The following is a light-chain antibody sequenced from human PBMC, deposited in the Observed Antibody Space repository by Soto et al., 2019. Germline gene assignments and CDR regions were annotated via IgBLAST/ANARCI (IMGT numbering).Light chain of an antibody. V-gene: IGKV1-39*01. CDR3: QESYSTLFA. Sequence: DIQMTQSPSSLSASVGDRVTITCRASQSISSYLNWYQQKPGKAPKLLIYAASSLQSGVPSRFSGGGCGAYIPLTISSLQAEDVATYYYQESYSTLFAFGPGTKVDIK. CDR2: AAS. CDR1: QSISSY. J-gene: IGKJ3*01.